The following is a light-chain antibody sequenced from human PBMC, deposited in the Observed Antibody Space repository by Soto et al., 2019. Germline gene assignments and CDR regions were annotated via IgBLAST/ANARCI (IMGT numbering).Light chain of an antibody. CDR1: ESVRNNS. CDR3: HHYGYGADT. CDR2: GAS. Sequence: LILTQSPGTLSLSPGERATLSCRASESVRNNSLAWYQQHPGQAPRLLIFGASSRATRIPDRFTGTGSGADFSLTISRLEPDDSAVYFCHHYGYGADTFGQGTKLEI. V-gene: IGKV3-20*01. J-gene: IGKJ2*01.